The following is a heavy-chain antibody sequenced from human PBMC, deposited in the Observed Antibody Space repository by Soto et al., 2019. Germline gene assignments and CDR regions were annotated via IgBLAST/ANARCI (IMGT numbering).Heavy chain of an antibody. D-gene: IGHD5-12*01. V-gene: IGHV1-18*01. CDR2: ISAYNGNT. Sequence: ASVKVSCKASGYTFTSYGISWVLQAPGQGLEWMGWISAYNGNTNYAQKLQGRGTMTTDTSTSTAYMELRSLRSDDTAVYYCARVGYDQYYYRYGMAVWGQGTTVTVSS. J-gene: IGHJ6*02. CDR1: GYTFTSYG. CDR3: ARVGYDQYYYRYGMAV.